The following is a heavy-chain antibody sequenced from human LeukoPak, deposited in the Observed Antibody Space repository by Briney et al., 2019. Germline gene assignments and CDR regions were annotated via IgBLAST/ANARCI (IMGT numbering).Heavy chain of an antibody. CDR1: GFTFSSYS. Sequence: GGSLRLSCAASGFTFSSYSMNWVRQAPGKGLEWVSYISSSSSTIYYADSVKGRFTISRDNAKNSLYLQMNSLRAEDTAVYYCARRAGGYSHPYDYWGQGILVTVSS. V-gene: IGHV3-48*01. D-gene: IGHD4-23*01. CDR3: ARRAGGYSHPYDY. J-gene: IGHJ4*02. CDR2: ISSSSSTI.